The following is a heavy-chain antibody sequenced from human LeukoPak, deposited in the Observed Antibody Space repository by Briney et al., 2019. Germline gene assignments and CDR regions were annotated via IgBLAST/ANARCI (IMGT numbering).Heavy chain of an antibody. CDR3: ARHGDAFDI. CDR2: IYYSGST. V-gene: IGHV4-59*08. J-gene: IGHJ3*02. CDR1: GGSISSYY. Sequence: SETLSLTCTVSGGSISSYYWSWIRQRPGKGLEWIGYIYYSGSTNYNPSLKSRVTISVDTSKNQFSLKLSSVTAADTAVYYCARHGDAFDIWGQGTMVTVSS.